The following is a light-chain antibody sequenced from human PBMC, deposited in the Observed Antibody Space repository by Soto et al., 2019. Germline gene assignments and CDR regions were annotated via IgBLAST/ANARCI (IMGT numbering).Light chain of an antibody. CDR2: DVS. J-gene: IGKJ3*01. Sequence: EIVLTQSPATLSLSPGERASLSCRASQSVGSSLAWYQHKPGQAPRLLIYDVSNRATGIPARFSGSGSGTDFTLAISSLEPEDCAFYYCQQCVSWPQFTFGPGTRLDI. V-gene: IGKV3-11*01. CDR1: QSVGSS. CDR3: QQCVSWPQFT.